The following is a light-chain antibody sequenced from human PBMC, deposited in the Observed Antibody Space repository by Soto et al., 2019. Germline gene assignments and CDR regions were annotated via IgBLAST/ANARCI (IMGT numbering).Light chain of an antibody. V-gene: IGKV1-5*01. CDR3: QQYNSYWT. CDR2: DAS. J-gene: IGKJ1*01. CDR1: QSISSW. Sequence: DIQMTPSPSTLSASVGDRVNITCRASQSISSWLAWYQQTPGKAPKLLIYDASSLESGVPSRFSGSGSGTEFTLTISSLQPDDFATYYCQQYNSYWTFGQGTKVDIK.